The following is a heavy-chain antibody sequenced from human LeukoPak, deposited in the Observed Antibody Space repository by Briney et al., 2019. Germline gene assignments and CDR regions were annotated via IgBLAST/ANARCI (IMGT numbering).Heavy chain of an antibody. D-gene: IGHD6-13*01. CDR2: IYTSGST. J-gene: IGHJ4*02. V-gene: IGHV4-61*02. CDR1: GGSISSGSYY. CDR3: ARDTRAGLAAAGTFDY. Sequence: SETLSLTCTVSGGSISSGSYYWSWIRQPAGKGLEWIGRIYTSGSTNYNPSLKSRVTISVDTSKNQFSLKLSSVTAADTAVYYCARDTRAGLAAAGTFDYWGQGTLVTVSS.